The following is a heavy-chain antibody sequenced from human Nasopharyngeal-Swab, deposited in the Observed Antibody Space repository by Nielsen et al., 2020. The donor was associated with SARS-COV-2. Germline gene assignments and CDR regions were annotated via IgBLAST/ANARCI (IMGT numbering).Heavy chain of an antibody. CDR3: ARANGVRGVIVDYYYYMDV. J-gene: IGHJ6*03. CDR2: IYYSGST. D-gene: IGHD3-10*01. V-gene: IGHV4-31*11. Sequence: SETLSLTCAVSGGSISSGGYYWIWIRQRPGKGLEWIGYIYYSGSTYYNPSLKSRVTISVDTSKNQFSLKLSSVTAADTAVYYCARANGVRGVIVDYYYYMDVWGKGTTVTVSS. CDR1: GGSISSGGYY.